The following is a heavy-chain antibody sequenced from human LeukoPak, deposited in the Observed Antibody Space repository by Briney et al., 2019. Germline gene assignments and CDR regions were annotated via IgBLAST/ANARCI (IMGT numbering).Heavy chain of an antibody. Sequence: PGGSLRLSCAASGFTFSSYEMNWVRQAPGKGLEWVSYISSSGSAMYYADSVKGRFTISRDNAKNSLYLQMNNLRAEDTAIYYCARLIARDARDYWGQGTLVTVSS. J-gene: IGHJ4*02. CDR3: ARLIARDARDY. CDR1: GFTFSSYE. CDR2: ISSSGSAM. D-gene: IGHD2-21*01. V-gene: IGHV3-48*03.